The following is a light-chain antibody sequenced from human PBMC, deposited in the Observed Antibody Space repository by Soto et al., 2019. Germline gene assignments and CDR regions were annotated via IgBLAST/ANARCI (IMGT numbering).Light chain of an antibody. CDR2: RNG. V-gene: IGLV1-47*01. CDR3: AAWDARLSGPV. J-gene: IGLJ3*02. CDR1: SSNIGSNY. Sequence: QSVLTQSPSASASPGQRITISCSGSSSNIGSNYVYWYQQFPGMAPKLLIYRNGQRPSGVPDRFSALKYGTTASLAIAGLRAEDEGDYYCAAWDARLSGPVFGGGTKLTVL.